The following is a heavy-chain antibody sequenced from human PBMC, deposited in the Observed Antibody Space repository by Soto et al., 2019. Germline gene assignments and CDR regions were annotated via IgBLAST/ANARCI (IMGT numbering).Heavy chain of an antibody. Sequence: SETLSLTCAVSGGSISSGVYSWSWIRQPPGKGLEWIGYIYHSGSTYYNPSLKSRVTISVDRSKNQLSLKLSSVTAADTAVYYCARVGEQWLVVSNYYYYGMDVWGQGTTVTVSS. D-gene: IGHD6-19*01. CDR1: GGSISSGVYS. CDR2: IYHSGST. CDR3: ARVGEQWLVVSNYYYYGMDV. V-gene: IGHV4-30-2*01. J-gene: IGHJ6*02.